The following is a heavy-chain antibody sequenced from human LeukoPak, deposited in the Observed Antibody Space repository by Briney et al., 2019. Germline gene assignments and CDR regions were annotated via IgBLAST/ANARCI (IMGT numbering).Heavy chain of an antibody. V-gene: IGHV3-21*01. CDR1: GFTFSSYS. D-gene: IGHD2-2*01. J-gene: IGHJ4*02. CDR3: ATRVSSTTSPAH. Sequence: GGSLRLSRAASGFTFSSYSMNWVRQAPGKGLEWVSSISSSSSYIYYADSVKGRFTISRDNAKNSLYLQMNSLRAEDTAVYYCATRVSSTTSPAHWGQGTLVTVSS. CDR2: ISSSSSYI.